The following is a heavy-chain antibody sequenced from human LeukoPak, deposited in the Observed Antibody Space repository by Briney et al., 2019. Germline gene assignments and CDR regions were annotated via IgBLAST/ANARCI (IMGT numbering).Heavy chain of an antibody. J-gene: IGHJ3*02. CDR3: ARGIHHYDDNGEAFDI. CDR1: GFTVSSDY. Sequence: GGSLRLSCAASGFTVSSDYMTWVRQAPGKGLEWISVIYSAGTTYYADSVKGRFTISRDTSQNTVYLQMNSLRAEDTAFYYCARGIHHYDDNGEAFDIWGQGTMVTVSS. CDR2: IYSAGTT. D-gene: IGHD3-22*01. V-gene: IGHV3-53*05.